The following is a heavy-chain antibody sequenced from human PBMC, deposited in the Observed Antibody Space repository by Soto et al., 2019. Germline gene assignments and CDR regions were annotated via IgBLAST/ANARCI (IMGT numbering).Heavy chain of an antibody. V-gene: IGHV4-31*03. J-gene: IGHJ6*02. CDR3: ARDSLLGGYYYYGMDV. CDR2: IYYSGST. Sequence: SETLSLTCTVSGGSISSGGYYWSWIRQHPGKGLEWIGYIYYSGSTYYNPSLKSRVTISVDTSKNQFSLKLSSVTAADTAVYYCARDSLLGGYYYYGMDVWGQGTTVTVSS. D-gene: IGHD3-16*01. CDR1: GGSISSGGYY.